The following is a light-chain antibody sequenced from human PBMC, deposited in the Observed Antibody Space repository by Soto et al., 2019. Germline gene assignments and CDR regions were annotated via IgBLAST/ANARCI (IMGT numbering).Light chain of an antibody. CDR2: DAS. CDR1: QSVSSY. V-gene: IGKV3-11*01. CDR3: QQRSNWPPEYT. Sequence: EVVLTQSPATLSLSPGERATPSCRASQSVSSYLAWYQQKPGQAPRLLIYDASNRATGIPARFSGSGSGTDFTLTISSLEPEDFAVYYCQQRSNWPPEYTFGQGTKVDIK. J-gene: IGKJ2*01.